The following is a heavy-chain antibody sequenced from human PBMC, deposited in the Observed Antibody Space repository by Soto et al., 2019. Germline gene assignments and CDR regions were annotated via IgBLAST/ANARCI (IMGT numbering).Heavy chain of an antibody. CDR3: ARVITVTRYFDY. CDR2: IYYSGST. D-gene: IGHD4-17*01. CDR1: GGSISSGGYY. Sequence: PSETLSLTCTVSGGSISSGGYYWSWIRQHPGKGLEWIGYIYYSGSTYYNPSLKSRVTISVDTSKNQFSLKLSSVTAADTAVYYCARVITVTRYFDYWGQGTLVTVSS. V-gene: IGHV4-31*03. J-gene: IGHJ4*02.